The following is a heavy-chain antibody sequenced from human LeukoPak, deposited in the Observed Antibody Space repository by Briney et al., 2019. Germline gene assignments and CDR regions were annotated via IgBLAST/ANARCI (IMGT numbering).Heavy chain of an antibody. CDR1: GFTFSDYY. Sequence: GGSLRPSCAASGFTFSDYYMSWIRQAPGKGLEWVSYISSSGSTIYYADSVKGRFTISRDNAKNSLYLQMNSLRAEDTAVYYCARGLAAVVVPAAIGGFDYWGQGTLVTVSS. V-gene: IGHV3-11*04. CDR3: ARGLAAVVVPAAIGGFDY. CDR2: ISSSGSTI. D-gene: IGHD2-2*02. J-gene: IGHJ4*02.